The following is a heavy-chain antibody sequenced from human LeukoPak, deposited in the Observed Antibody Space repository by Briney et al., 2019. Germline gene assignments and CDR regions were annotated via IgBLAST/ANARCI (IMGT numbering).Heavy chain of an antibody. CDR1: GYSFTTYW. V-gene: IGHV5-51*01. Sequence: GESLKISCKGSGYSFTTYWIGWVRQMPGKGLEWMGIIYPSDSDTRYSPSFQGQVTISADTSMTTAYLQWSSLKASDTAMYYCARREDSGQNDYWGQGTLVTVSS. J-gene: IGHJ4*02. CDR3: ARREDSGQNDY. D-gene: IGHD6-25*01. CDR2: IYPSDSDT.